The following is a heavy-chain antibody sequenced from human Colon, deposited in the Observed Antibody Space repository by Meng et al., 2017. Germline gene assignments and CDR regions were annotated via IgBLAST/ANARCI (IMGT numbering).Heavy chain of an antibody. J-gene: IGHJ4*02. Sequence: QVQLQQWGAGLLKPSETLPLTCAAYGGSFSGYYWSWTRQPPGKGLEWIGEIDHSGSTNYNPSLKSRVTISVDTSKNQFSLKLTSVTAADTAVYYCAREPLRYLLGIAAAGTAPHYFDYWGQGTLVTVSS. CDR1: GGSFSGYY. CDR2: IDHSGST. V-gene: IGHV4-34*01. CDR3: AREPLRYLLGIAAAGTAPHYFDY. D-gene: IGHD6-13*01.